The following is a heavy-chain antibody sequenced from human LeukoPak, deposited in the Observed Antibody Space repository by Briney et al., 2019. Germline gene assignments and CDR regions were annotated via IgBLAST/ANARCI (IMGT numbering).Heavy chain of an antibody. D-gene: IGHD3-22*01. V-gene: IGHV4-34*01. CDR2: INHSGST. J-gene: IGHJ4*02. Sequence: SSETLSLTSAVYGGSFSDNYWTWIRPSPGKGREWIVQINHSGSTNYNPSLKSRVTIFVDTSKSQFSLKLNSVTAADTAVYYCARGYYYDSSGYYLGYWGQGNLVTVSS. CDR1: GGSFSDNY. CDR3: ARGYYYDSSGYYLGY.